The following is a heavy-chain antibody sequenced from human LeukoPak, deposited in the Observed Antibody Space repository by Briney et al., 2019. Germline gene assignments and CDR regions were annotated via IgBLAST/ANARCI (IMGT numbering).Heavy chain of an antibody. CDR1: GFSLGTSGVG. V-gene: IGHV2-5*01. CDR3: AHYGDYRFMYYFDY. D-gene: IGHD4-17*01. J-gene: IGHJ4*02. CDR2: IYWNDDN. Sequence: SGPTLVNPTQTLTLTCTFSGFSLGTSGVGVGWIRQPPGKAREWLALIYWNDDNRYSPSLKSRLTITKDTSKKQVVLTMTNMDPVDTATYYCAHYGDYRFMYYFDYWGQGTLVTVSS.